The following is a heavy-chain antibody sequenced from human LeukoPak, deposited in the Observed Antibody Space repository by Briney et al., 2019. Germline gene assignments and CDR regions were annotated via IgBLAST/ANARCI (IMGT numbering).Heavy chain of an antibody. CDR1: GYTFTGYY. CDR2: INPNSGGT. CDR3: ARDNANWRTNDY. D-gene: IGHD1-20*01. V-gene: IGHV1-2*02. Sequence: ASVKVSCKASGYTFTGYYMHWVRQAPGQGLEWMGWINPNSGGTNYAQKFQGRVTMTRDTSISTAYMELSRLRSDDTAVYYCARDNANWRTNDYWGQGTLVTVSS. J-gene: IGHJ4*02.